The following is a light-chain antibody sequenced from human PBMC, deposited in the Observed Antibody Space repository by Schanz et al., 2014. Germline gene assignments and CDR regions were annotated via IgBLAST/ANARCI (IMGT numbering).Light chain of an antibody. CDR3: QQYGDLPRT. CDR1: QDIRKS. J-gene: IGKJ1*01. CDR2: GAS. Sequence: DIQMTQSPSSLSAFVGDRVTITCQASQDIRKSLNWYQQKPGKAPKLLIYGASNLEAGVPSRFSGSGSGTDFTFTFSSLQPEDIATYYCQQYGDLPRTFGQGTKMEIK. V-gene: IGKV1-33*01.